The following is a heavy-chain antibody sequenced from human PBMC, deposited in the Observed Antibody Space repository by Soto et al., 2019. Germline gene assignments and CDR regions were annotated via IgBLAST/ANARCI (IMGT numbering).Heavy chain of an antibody. CDR2: IIPIIATA. J-gene: IGHJ6*02. CDR3: AREVSAAKRSYYYYGLDV. V-gene: IGHV1-69*01. CDR1: GDTFTSHA. Sequence: QVQLVQSGAEVKEPGSSVKVSCQASGDTFTSHAINWVRQAPGQGLEWMGGIIPIIATANYAQKFQARVTITADESTSTAYMELRSLRSEDTAVYYCAREVSAAKRSYYYYGLDVWGQGTTVTVSS. D-gene: IGHD2-2*01.